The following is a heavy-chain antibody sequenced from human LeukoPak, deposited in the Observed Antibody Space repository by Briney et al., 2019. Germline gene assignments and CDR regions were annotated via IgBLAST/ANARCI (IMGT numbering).Heavy chain of an antibody. CDR3: ARGTMIVVVTTFDY. Sequence: KPSETLSLTCAVYGGPFSGYYWSWIRQPPGKGLEWIGEINHSGSTNYNPSLKSRVTISVDTSKNQFSLKLSSVTAADTAVYYCARGTMIVVVTTFDYWGQGTLVTVSS. V-gene: IGHV4-34*01. D-gene: IGHD3-22*01. CDR2: INHSGST. J-gene: IGHJ4*02. CDR1: GGPFSGYY.